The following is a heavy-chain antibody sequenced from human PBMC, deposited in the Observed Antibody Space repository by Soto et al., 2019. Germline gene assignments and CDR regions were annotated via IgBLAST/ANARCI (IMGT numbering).Heavy chain of an antibody. CDR1: GGSISSSSYY. CDR2: IYYSGST. J-gene: IGHJ5*02. D-gene: IGHD3-10*01. Sequence: QLQLQESGPGLVKPSKTLSLTCTVSGGSISSSSYYWGWIRQPPGKGLEWIGSIYYSGSTYYNPSLKSRVTISVDTSKNQFSLKLSSVTAADTAVYYCARRDYYGSGSYYNWFDPWGQGTLVTVSS. V-gene: IGHV4-39*01. CDR3: ARRDYYGSGSYYNWFDP.